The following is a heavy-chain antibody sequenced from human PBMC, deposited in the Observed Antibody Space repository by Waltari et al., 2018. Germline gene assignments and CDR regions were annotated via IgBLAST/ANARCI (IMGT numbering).Heavy chain of an antibody. V-gene: IGHV3-74*01. CDR2: IKRDGSGA. Sequence: ELQLVESGGGFVQPGGSLRLSCAASGFNFSHFLMPGVRKAPGKGLMWVSRIKRDGSGATYADSVRGRFTTSRDNTKNTLYLQMSSLRVDETAVYACANHRPGGYCMDVLGQGTTVTVSS. J-gene: IGHJ6*02. CDR3: ANHRPGGYCMDV. CDR1: GFNFSHFL. D-gene: IGHD2-15*01.